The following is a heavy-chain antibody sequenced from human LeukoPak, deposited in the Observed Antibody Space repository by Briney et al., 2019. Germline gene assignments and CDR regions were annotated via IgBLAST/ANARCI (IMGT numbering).Heavy chain of an antibody. Sequence: ASVKVSCKASGYTFTGYYMHWLRQAPGQGLEWMGRINPNSGGTNYAQKFQGRVTTTRDTSISTAYMELSRLRSDDTAVYYCARPVSWVAVAGHDAFDIWGQGTMVTVSS. CDR2: INPNSGGT. D-gene: IGHD6-19*01. CDR3: ARPVSWVAVAGHDAFDI. CDR1: GYTFTGYY. V-gene: IGHV1-2*06. J-gene: IGHJ3*02.